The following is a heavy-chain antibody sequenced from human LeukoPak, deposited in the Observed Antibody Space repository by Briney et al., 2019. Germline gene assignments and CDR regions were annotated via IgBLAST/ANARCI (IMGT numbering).Heavy chain of an antibody. D-gene: IGHD3-3*01. J-gene: IGHJ5*02. CDR3: ARDRGLEWLLPNWFDP. CDR1: GGSISSYY. Sequence: SETLSLTCTVSGGSISSYYWSWIRQPAGKGLEWIGRIYTSGSTNYNPSLKSRVTISVDTSKNQFSLKLSSVTAADTAVYYCARDRGLEWLLPNWFDPWGQGTLVTVSS. CDR2: IYTSGST. V-gene: IGHV4-4*07.